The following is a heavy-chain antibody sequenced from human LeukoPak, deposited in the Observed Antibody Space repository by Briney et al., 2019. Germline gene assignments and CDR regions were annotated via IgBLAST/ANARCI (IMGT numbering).Heavy chain of an antibody. J-gene: IGHJ4*02. CDR1: GGSVSGYY. CDR2: IIHSGNT. D-gene: IGHD2-2*01. CDR3: ARDRRVCSSTSCTRGAYYFDY. Sequence: SETLSLTCAVYGGSVSGYYWNWIRQPPGQELEWIGEIIHSGNTNYNPSLKSRVTMSVDTSKNQFSLKLSSVTAADTAVYYCARDRRVCSSTSCTRGAYYFDYWGQGTLVTVSS. V-gene: IGHV4-34*10.